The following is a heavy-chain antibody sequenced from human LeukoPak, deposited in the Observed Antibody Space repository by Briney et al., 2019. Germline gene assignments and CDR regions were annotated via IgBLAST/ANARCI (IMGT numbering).Heavy chain of an antibody. CDR2: ISYDGSNK. Sequence: GRSLRLSCAASGFTFSSYAMHWVRQAPGKGLEWVAVISYDGSNKYYADSVKGRFTISRDNSKNTLYLQMNSLRAEDTAVYYCASLALLDVWGQGTTVTVSS. D-gene: IGHD2-15*01. CDR1: GFTFSSYA. CDR3: ASLALLDV. J-gene: IGHJ6*02. V-gene: IGHV3-30-3*01.